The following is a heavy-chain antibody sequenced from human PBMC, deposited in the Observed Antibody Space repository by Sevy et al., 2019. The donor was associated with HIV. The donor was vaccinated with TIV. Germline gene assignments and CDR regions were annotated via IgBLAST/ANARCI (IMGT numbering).Heavy chain of an antibody. CDR1: GFTFTYAW. CDR2: ISTSGSII. D-gene: IGHD6-13*01. Sequence: GGSLRLSCAASGFTFTYAWMTWVRQAPGKGLEWVSHISTSGSIIHYEDSVKGRFTISRDNAKNSLYLQMNSLRAEDTAVYYCAREDGSRQYFQYWGQGTLVTVSS. J-gene: IGHJ1*01. CDR3: AREDGSRQYFQY. V-gene: IGHV3-48*03.